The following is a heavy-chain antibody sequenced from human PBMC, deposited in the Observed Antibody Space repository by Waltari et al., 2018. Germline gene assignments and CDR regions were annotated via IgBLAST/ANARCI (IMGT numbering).Heavy chain of an antibody. Sequence: QVQLQESGPGLVKPSETLSLTCTVSGGPISSYYWSWIRQPPGSGLEWIGYIYYSGTTNYNPSLKSRLTISVDTSKNQFSLKLSSVTAADTAVYYCASAIWLWSGSLDYWGQGTLVTVSS. CDR3: ASAIWLWSGSLDY. V-gene: IGHV4-59*08. CDR1: GGPISSYY. D-gene: IGHD3-3*01. J-gene: IGHJ4*02. CDR2: IYYSGTT.